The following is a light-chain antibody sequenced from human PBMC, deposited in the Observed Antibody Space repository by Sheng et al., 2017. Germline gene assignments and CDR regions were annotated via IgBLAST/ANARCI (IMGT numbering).Light chain of an antibody. CDR2: EDS. CDR1: SSDVGSYNF. Sequence: QSALTQPASVSGSPGQSITISCTGTSSDVGSYNFVSWYQQHPGKAPKLMIYEDSKWPSGFSNRFSGSKSGNTASLTISGLQAEDEADYYCCSYAGSRVWVFGGGTKVTIL. V-gene: IGLV2-23*01. J-gene: IGLJ3*02. CDR3: CSYAGSRVWV.